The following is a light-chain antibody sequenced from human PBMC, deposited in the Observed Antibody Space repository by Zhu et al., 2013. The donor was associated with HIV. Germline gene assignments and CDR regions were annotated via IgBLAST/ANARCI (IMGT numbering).Light chain of an antibody. CDR3: QQRSNWPPIT. CDR1: QSISSY. V-gene: IGKV3-11*01. CDR2: DAS. J-gene: IGKJ5*01. Sequence: VLTQSPATLSLSPGGRAALSCRASQSISSYLAWYQQKPGQAPRLLIYDASNRATGIPARFSGSGSGTDFTLTISSLEPEDFAVYYCQQRSNWPPITFGQGTRLEIK.